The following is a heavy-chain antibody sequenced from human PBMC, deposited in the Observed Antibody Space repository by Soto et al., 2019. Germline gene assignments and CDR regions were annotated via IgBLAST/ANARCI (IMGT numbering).Heavy chain of an antibody. D-gene: IGHD5-12*01. V-gene: IGHV3-7*03. CDR2: IKQDGSEK. J-gene: IGHJ3*01. CDR1: GFTFSSYW. CDR3: ARGVDGYEWTV. Sequence: GGSLRLSCATTGFTFSSYWMNWVRQAPGKGLEWVANIKQDGSEKCYVDTVKGRFTISRDNAKSSLYLQMNSLRAEGTAVYYCARGVDGYEWTVWGQGTMVTV.